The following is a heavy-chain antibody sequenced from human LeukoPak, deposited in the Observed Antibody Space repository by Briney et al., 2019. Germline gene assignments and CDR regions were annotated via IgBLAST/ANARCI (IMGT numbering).Heavy chain of an antibody. D-gene: IGHD6-19*01. CDR3: ASFPSSGWYVSGNDF. CDR1: GFTFSNYD. J-gene: IGHJ4*02. CDR2: ISGSGGST. V-gene: IGHV3-23*01. Sequence: PGGSLRLSCAASGFTFSNYDMSWVRQAPGKGLDWVSSISGSGGSTYYADSVKGRFTISRDNGKYSLYLQMNSLRAEDTAVYYCASFPSSGWYVSGNDFWGQGTLVTVSS.